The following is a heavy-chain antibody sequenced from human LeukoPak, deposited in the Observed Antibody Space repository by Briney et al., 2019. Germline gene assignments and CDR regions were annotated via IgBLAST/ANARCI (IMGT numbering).Heavy chain of an antibody. J-gene: IGHJ1*01. Sequence: GGSLRLSCAASGFTVSTNYMNWVRQAPGKGLEWVSILYTGGDTYYADSVKDRSTISRDNSKNTLYLQMSSLRAEDTAVYYCARDIGFCSGDSCYPKYFQHWGQGTLVTVSS. V-gene: IGHV3-66*01. CDR2: LYTGGDT. D-gene: IGHD2-15*01. CDR1: GFTVSTNY. CDR3: ARDIGFCSGDSCYPKYFQH.